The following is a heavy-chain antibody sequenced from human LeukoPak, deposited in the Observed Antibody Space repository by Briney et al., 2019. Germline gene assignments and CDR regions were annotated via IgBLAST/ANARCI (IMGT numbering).Heavy chain of an antibody. Sequence: HPGGSLRLSCAASGFTFSSYAMSWVRQAPGTGLEWVSAISGSGGSTYYADSVKGRFTISRDNSKNTLYLQMNSLRAEDTAVYYCAKAPHYDILTGYYPHYYYYYYMDVWGKGTTVTVSS. J-gene: IGHJ6*03. CDR1: GFTFSSYA. CDR2: ISGSGGST. D-gene: IGHD3-9*01. CDR3: AKAPHYDILTGYYPHYYYYYYMDV. V-gene: IGHV3-23*01.